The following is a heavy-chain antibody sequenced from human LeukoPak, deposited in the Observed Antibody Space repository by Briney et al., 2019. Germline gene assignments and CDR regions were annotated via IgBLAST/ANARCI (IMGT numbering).Heavy chain of an antibody. D-gene: IGHD2-2*01. Sequence: GASVKVSCKASGYTFTSYGISWVRQAPGQGLEWMGWISAYNGNTNYAQRIQGRVTMTTDTSTSTAYMELRSLRSDDTAVYYCARSLRYCSSTSCPNWFDSWGQGTLVIVSS. J-gene: IGHJ5*01. CDR2: ISAYNGNT. CDR3: ARSLRYCSSTSCPNWFDS. V-gene: IGHV1-18*01. CDR1: GYTFTSYG.